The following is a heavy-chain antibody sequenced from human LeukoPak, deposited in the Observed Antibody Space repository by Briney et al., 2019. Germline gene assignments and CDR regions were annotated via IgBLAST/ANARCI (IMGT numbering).Heavy chain of an antibody. V-gene: IGHV3-23*01. D-gene: IGHD2-2*02. CDR1: GFTFSSYA. CDR2: ISGSGGST. CDR3: AKAARVVPAAIGDYFDY. J-gene: IGHJ4*02. Sequence: GGSLRLSCAASGFTFSSYAMSWVRQAPGKGLEWVSAISGSGGSTYYADSVKGRFTISRDNSKNTLYLQMNSLRAEDTAVYYCAKAARVVPAAIGDYFDYWGQGTLVTVSS.